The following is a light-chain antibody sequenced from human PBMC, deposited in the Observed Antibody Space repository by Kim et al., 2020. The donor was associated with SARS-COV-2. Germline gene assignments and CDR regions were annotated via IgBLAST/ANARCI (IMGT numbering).Light chain of an antibody. V-gene: IGLV2-11*01. CDR3: CSYAGSYTLV. CDR1: SSDVVGYNY. J-gene: IGLJ2*01. CDR2: DVS. Sequence: QSPTLSCTGTSSDVVGYNYVSWYQQHPGKAPKLMIYDVSKRPSGVPDRFSGSKSGNTASLTISGLQAEDEADYYCCSYAGSYTLVFGGGTQLTVL.